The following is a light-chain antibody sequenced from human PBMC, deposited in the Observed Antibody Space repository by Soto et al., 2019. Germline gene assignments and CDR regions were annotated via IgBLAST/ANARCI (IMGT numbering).Light chain of an antibody. CDR1: QSVTKS. CDR3: QQYGVSPRT. CDR2: GAS. V-gene: IGKV3-20*01. J-gene: IGKJ1*01. Sequence: EIVLTQSPGTLSLSPGERATLSCRASQSVTKSLAWYQQKPGQAPRLLIYGASIRATGIPDRFSGSGSGTDFTPTISRLEPEDVAVYYCQQYGVSPRTFGQGTKVE.